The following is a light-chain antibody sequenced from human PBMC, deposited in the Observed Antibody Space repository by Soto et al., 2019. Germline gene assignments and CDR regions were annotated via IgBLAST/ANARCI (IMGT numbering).Light chain of an antibody. Sequence: QSVLTQPASVSGSPGQSITISCTGTSSDVGNYNIVSWYQQYPGKAPKLMIYEANKRPSGVSNRFSGSKSSNTASLTISGLQAEDEADYYCCSYAGGSTNVFGTGTKLTVL. CDR3: CSYAGGSTNV. CDR2: EAN. J-gene: IGLJ1*01. CDR1: SSDVGNYNI. V-gene: IGLV2-23*01.